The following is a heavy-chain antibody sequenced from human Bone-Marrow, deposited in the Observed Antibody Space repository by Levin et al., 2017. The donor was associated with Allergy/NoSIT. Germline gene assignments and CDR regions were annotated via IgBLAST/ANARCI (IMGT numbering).Heavy chain of an antibody. V-gene: IGHV4-39*07. Sequence: SETLSLTCTVSGGPISSNNYYWGWIRQPPGKGLEWIGSMHYSGSIYHNPSLKSRLTISVDTSKNHFSLKLSSVTAADTAVYYCVRGLRRVTIFGVVIAPGAFDIWGQGTMVIVSS. J-gene: IGHJ3*02. CDR1: GGPISSNNYY. CDR2: MHYSGSI. CDR3: VRGLRRVTIFGVVIAPGAFDI. D-gene: IGHD3-3*01.